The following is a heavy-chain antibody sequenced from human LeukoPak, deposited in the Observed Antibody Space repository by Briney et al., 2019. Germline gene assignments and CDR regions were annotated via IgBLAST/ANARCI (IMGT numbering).Heavy chain of an antibody. Sequence: PGASLRLSCAASGFIFRNYAMSWVRQAPGKGLEWVSAITGGGDSTYYADSVKGRFTISRDNSKTTLYVEMNTLRAEDTAVYYCAKWGDYDILTGYYVSDFWGQGTLVTVSS. D-gene: IGHD3-9*01. CDR1: GFIFRNYA. CDR3: AKWGDYDILTGYYVSDF. J-gene: IGHJ4*02. V-gene: IGHV3-23*01. CDR2: ITGGGDST.